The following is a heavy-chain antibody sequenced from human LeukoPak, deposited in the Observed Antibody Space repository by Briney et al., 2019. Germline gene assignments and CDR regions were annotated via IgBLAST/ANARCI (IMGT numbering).Heavy chain of an antibody. CDR3: ARMRGDIVVVVAATASAFDI. Sequence: SETLSLTCAVYGGSFSGYYWSWIRRPPGKGLEWIGEINHSGSTNYNPSLKSRVTISVDTSKNQFSLKLSSVTAADTAVYYCARMRGDIVVVVAATASAFDIWGQGTMVTVSS. CDR1: GGSFSGYY. CDR2: INHSGST. V-gene: IGHV4-34*01. J-gene: IGHJ3*02. D-gene: IGHD2-15*01.